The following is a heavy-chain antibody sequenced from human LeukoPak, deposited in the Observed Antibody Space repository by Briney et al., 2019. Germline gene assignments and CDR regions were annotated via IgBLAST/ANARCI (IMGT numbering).Heavy chain of an antibody. V-gene: IGHV3-21*01. CDR3: ARDVPFVTSSSWYLSGYYFDY. D-gene: IGHD6-13*01. CDR1: GFTFSSYS. J-gene: IGHJ4*02. Sequence: GGSLRLSCAASGFTFSSYSMNWVRQAPGKGLEWVSSISSSSSYIYYADSVKGRFTISRDNAKNSLYLQMNSLRAEDTAVYYCARDVPFVTSSSWYLSGYYFDYWGQGTLVTVSS. CDR2: ISSSSSYI.